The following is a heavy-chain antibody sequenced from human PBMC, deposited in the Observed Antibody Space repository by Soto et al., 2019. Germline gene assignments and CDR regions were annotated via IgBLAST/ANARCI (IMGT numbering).Heavy chain of an antibody. J-gene: IGHJ6*02. V-gene: IGHV1-8*01. CDR2: MNPNSGNT. CDR3: ARGDLAAAGGYYYYGMDV. CDR1: GYTFTSYD. Sequence: GASVKVSCKASGYTFTSYDINWVRQATGQGLEWMGWMNPNSGNTGYAQKFQGRVTMTRNTSISTAYMELSSLRSEDTAVYYCARGDLAAAGGYYYYGMDVWGQGTTVTVSS. D-gene: IGHD6-13*01.